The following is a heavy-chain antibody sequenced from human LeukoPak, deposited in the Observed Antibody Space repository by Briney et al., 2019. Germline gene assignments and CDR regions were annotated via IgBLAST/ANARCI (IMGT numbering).Heavy chain of an antibody. D-gene: IGHD5-24*01. CDR3: ARSRDDYSPWYFDY. V-gene: IGHV1-2*02. Sequence: ASVKVSCKASGYTFTGYYMHWVRQAPGQGLEWMGWINPNSGGTNYAQKFQGRVTMTRDTSIRTAYMELSRLRYDDTAMYYCARSRDDYSPWYFDYWGQGTLVTVSS. J-gene: IGHJ4*02. CDR1: GYTFTGYY. CDR2: INPNSGGT.